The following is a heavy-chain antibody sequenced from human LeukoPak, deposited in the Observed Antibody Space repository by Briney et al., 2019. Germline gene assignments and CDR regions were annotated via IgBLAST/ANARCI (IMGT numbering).Heavy chain of an antibody. Sequence: SETLSLTCTVSGGSINGYSWTWIRQPPGKGLEWIRYIYYTGNSYYNPSLKSPVTISVDTSKNQFSLKLSSVTAADTAVYFCARGGGYYGSSVLYFNYWGQGTLVTVSS. D-gene: IGHD3-22*01. V-gene: IGHV4-59*01. J-gene: IGHJ4*02. CDR1: GGSINGYS. CDR3: ARGGGYYGSSVLYFNY. CDR2: IYYTGNS.